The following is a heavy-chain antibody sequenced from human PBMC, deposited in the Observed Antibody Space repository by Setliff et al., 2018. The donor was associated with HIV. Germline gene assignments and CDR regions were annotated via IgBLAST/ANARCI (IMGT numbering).Heavy chain of an antibody. CDR2: IYYSGST. CDR3: ARVGGSYSDYYYYYYMDV. CDR1: GGSISSYY. Sequence: PSETLSLTCTVSGGSISSYYWSWIRQPPGKGLEWIGYIYYSGSTNYNPSLKSRVTISVDTSKNQFSLKLSSVTAADTAVYYRARVGGSYSDYYYYYYMDVWGKGTTVTVSS. V-gene: IGHV4-59*01. J-gene: IGHJ6*03. D-gene: IGHD1-26*01.